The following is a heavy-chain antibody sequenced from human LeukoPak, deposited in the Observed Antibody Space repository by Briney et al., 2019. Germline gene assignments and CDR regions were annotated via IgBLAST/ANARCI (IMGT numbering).Heavy chain of an antibody. CDR1: GFTSGRIW. CDR3: ATGRGLQIGARPGY. V-gene: IGHV3-7*05. CDR2: IKQDGSEK. D-gene: IGHD6-6*01. Sequence: GGSLRLSRAASGFTSGRIWMAWVRQAPGKGLEWVANIKQDGSEKYYVDSVKGRFTISRDNAKNSVYLQMNSLRAEDTAVYYCATGRGLQIGARPGYCGQGTLVTVSS. J-gene: IGHJ4*02.